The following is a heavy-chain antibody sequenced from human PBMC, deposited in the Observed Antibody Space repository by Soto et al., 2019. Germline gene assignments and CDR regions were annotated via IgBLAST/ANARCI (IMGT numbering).Heavy chain of an antibody. CDR1: GFTFFAYA. CDR2: ISGSGGYT. V-gene: IGHV3-23*01. CDR3: AKDSPLPFPRMAV. J-gene: IGHJ6*02. Sequence: GGSLRLSCAASGFTFFAYAMTWVRQAPEKGLEWVSTISGSGGYTYYADSVKGRVTISRDSSKNTLYLEIHSLRAEDTAIYYCAKDSPLPFPRMAVGGQGTTVNVSS.